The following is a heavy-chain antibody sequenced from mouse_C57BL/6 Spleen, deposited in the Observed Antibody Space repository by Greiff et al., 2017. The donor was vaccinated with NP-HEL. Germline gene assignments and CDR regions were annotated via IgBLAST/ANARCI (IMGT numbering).Heavy chain of an antibody. V-gene: IGHV1-9*01. Sequence: QVQLQQSGAELMKPGASVKLSCKATGYTLTGYWIEWVKQRPGHGLEWIGEILPGSGSTNYNEKFKGKATFTADTSSNTAYMQLSSLTTEDSAIYYCARERYDGYYMAYWGQGTLVTVSA. D-gene: IGHD2-3*01. CDR2: ILPGSGST. J-gene: IGHJ3*01. CDR1: GYTLTGYW. CDR3: ARERYDGYYMAY.